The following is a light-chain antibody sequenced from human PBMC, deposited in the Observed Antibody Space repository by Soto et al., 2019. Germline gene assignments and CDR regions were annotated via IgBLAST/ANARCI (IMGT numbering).Light chain of an antibody. Sequence: EIVMTQSPATLSVSPGERATLSCRASQFINNKLAWYQQKPGQAPRLLMYGASTRATGFPARFSGNASGTEFTLTINSLQSEDFAVYYCQQYNNWPPWTFGQGTKVEIK. CDR1: QFINNK. CDR2: GAS. CDR3: QQYNNWPPWT. J-gene: IGKJ1*01. V-gene: IGKV3-15*01.